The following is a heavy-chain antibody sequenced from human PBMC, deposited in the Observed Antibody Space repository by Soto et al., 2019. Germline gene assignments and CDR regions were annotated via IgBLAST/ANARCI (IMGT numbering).Heavy chain of an antibody. D-gene: IGHD3-9*01. V-gene: IGHV1-18*01. CDR2: ISAYNGST. CDR1: GYTFTSYG. CDR3: ARLRYYDILTGYTSSDFHYYMDV. J-gene: IGHJ6*03. Sequence: ASVKVSCKASGYTFTSYGISWVRQAPGQGLEWMGWISAYNGSTNYAQKLQGRVTMTTDTSTSTAYMELRSLRSDDTAVYYCARLRYYDILTGYTSSDFHYYMDVWGKGTTVTVSS.